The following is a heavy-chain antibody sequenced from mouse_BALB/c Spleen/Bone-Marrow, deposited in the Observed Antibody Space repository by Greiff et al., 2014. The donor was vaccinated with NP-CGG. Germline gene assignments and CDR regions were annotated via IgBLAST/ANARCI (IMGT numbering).Heavy chain of an antibody. V-gene: IGHV5-9-4*01. CDR2: ISSGGSYT. CDR1: GFTFSSYA. CDR3: ARRDYDVGYYAVDY. D-gene: IGHD2-4*01. J-gene: IGHJ4*01. Sequence: EVQRVESGGGLVKPGGSLKLSCAASGFTFSSYAMSWVRQSPEKRLEWVAEISSGGSYTYYPDTVTGRFTISRDNAKNTLYLEMSSLRSEDTAMYYCARRDYDVGYYAVDYWGQGTSVTVSS.